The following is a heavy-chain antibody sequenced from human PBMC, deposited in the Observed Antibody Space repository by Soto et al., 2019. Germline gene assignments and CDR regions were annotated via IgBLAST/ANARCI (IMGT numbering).Heavy chain of an antibody. CDR1: GFTFSSYA. V-gene: IGHV3-30-3*01. Sequence: PGGSLRLSCAASGFTFSSYAMHWVRQAPGKGLEWVAVISYDGSNKYYADSVKGRFTISRDNSKNTLYLQMNSLRAEDTAVYYCARDFEGDVVPDSKLDYWGQGTLVTVSS. J-gene: IGHJ4*02. CDR3: ARDFEGDVVPDSKLDY. D-gene: IGHD2-2*01. CDR2: ISYDGSNK.